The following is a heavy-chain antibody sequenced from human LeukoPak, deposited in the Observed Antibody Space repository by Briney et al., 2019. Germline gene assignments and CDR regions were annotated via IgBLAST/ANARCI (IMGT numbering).Heavy chain of an antibody. CDR2: MSYDGTNK. CDR3: AKDRLADYGDYYFDS. Sequence: SLRLSCAASGFTFSNYGMRWVRQAPGKGLEWVAVMSYDGTNKYYADSVKGRFTISRDNSNYTLYLRMNSLRAEDTAVYYCAKDRLADYGDYYFDSWGQGTLVTVSS. J-gene: IGHJ4*02. D-gene: IGHD4-17*01. V-gene: IGHV3-30*18. CDR1: GFTFSNYG.